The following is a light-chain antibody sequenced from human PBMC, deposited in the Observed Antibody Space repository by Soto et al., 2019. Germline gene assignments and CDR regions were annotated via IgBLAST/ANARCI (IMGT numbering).Light chain of an antibody. J-gene: IGKJ1*01. Sequence: DIQMTQSPSTLSASVGDRVTITCRASQSISSWLAWYQQKPGKAPKVLIYDASSLQSGVPSRLSGSGSGTKFTLTISRLQPEDFATYYCQQYHSYSTFGQGTKVDIK. CDR1: QSISSW. CDR2: DAS. V-gene: IGKV1-5*01. CDR3: QQYHSYST.